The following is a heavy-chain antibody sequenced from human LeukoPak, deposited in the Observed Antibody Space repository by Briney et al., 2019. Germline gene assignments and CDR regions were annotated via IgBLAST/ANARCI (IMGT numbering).Heavy chain of an antibody. D-gene: IGHD1-26*01. Sequence: SETLSLTCNVSGGSISSCFWNWIRQSAGKGLEWIGRIYISGSTNYNPSFRSRVTMSLDTSNNRFFLQLRSVTAADTAIYFCARDGGIVGPSRPSAFDIWGQGTLVTVSS. V-gene: IGHV4-4*07. CDR3: ARDGGIVGPSRPSAFDI. CDR1: GGSISSCF. J-gene: IGHJ3*02. CDR2: IYISGST.